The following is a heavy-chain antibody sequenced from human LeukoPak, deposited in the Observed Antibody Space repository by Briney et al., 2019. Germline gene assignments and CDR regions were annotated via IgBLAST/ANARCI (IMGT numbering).Heavy chain of an antibody. D-gene: IGHD3-3*01. J-gene: IGHJ6*02. CDR1: GFTFSSHV. CDR3: AKDSTVSGSYYGMDI. V-gene: IGHV3-23*01. Sequence: GGSLRLSCAASGFTFSSHVMSWVRQAPGKGLEWVSSISGSGVTTYYTDSVKGRFTISRDNSRSTLYLQMNGLRAEDTAVYYCAKDSTVSGSYYGMDIWGQGTTVTVSS. CDR2: ISGSGVTT.